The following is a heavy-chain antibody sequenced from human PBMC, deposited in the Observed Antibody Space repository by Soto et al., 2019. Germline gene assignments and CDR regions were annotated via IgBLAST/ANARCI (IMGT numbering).Heavy chain of an antibody. V-gene: IGHV1-18*04. Sequence: QVQLVQSGAEVKKPGASVKVSCKASGYTFTSYGISWVRQAPGHGLEWLGWISAYNGNTNYAQKRQGRVYMTTDTSTRTAYMALRSLRSDDTAVYYCARDHSSVESGSPGKYWGQGPLVTVSS. CDR3: ARDHSSVESGSPGKY. D-gene: IGHD1-26*01. CDR1: GYTFTSYG. J-gene: IGHJ4*02. CDR2: ISAYNGNT.